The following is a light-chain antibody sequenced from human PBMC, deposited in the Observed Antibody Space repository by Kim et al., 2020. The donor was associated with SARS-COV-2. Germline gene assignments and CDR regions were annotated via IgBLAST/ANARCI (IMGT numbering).Light chain of an antibody. J-gene: IGKJ1*01. CDR1: QSVSNNY. V-gene: IGKV3-20*01. CDR3: QQYRSSRT. Sequence: LSPGERATLSCRASQSVSNNYLAWYQQKPGQAPRLLIYLASSRATGIPDRFCGSGSGTDFTLTISRLEPEDFAVYYCQQYRSSRTFGQGTKVDIK. CDR2: LAS.